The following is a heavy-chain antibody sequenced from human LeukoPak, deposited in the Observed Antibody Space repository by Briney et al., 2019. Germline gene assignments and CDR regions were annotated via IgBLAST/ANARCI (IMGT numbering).Heavy chain of an antibody. CDR1: GGSFSGYY. J-gene: IGHJ4*02. D-gene: IGHD3-10*01. Sequence: PSETLSLTCAVYGGSFSGYYWSWIRQPPGKGLEWIGEINHSGSTNYNPSLKSRVTISVDTSKNQFSLKLSSVTAADTAVYYCARGLNELLWSGEPRGRYFDYWGQGTLATVSS. CDR3: ARGLNELLWSGEPRGRYFDY. CDR2: INHSGST. V-gene: IGHV4-34*01.